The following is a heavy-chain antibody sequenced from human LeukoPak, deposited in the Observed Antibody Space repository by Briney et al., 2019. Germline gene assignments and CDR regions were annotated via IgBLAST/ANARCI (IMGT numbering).Heavy chain of an antibody. D-gene: IGHD2-15*01. CDR2: INSNSGRT. CDR3: ARGGKYGCSGGSCYADS. J-gene: IGHJ5*01. CDR1: GYTFTDYY. V-gene: IGHV1-2*02. Sequence: ASVKVSCKASGYTFTDYYLHWVRQAPGQGLEWMGWINSNSGRTHYIQDFQGRVTMTRDTSISTAYMEVSRLRSDDTDVYYCARGGKYGCSGGSCYADSWGQGTLVTVSS.